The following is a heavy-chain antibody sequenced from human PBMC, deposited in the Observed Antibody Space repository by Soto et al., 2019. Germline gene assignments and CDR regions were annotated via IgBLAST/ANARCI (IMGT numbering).Heavy chain of an antibody. CDR2: TYYRSKWYN. Sequence: SQTLSLTCAISGDSVSSNSAAWNWIRQSPSRGLEWLGRTYYRSKWYNDYAVSVKSRITINPDTSKNQFSLQLNSVTPEDTAVYYCARDRKYSSSSPDALDIWGQGTMVTVSS. J-gene: IGHJ3*02. CDR1: GDSVSSNSAA. V-gene: IGHV6-1*01. D-gene: IGHD6-6*01. CDR3: ARDRKYSSSSPDALDI.